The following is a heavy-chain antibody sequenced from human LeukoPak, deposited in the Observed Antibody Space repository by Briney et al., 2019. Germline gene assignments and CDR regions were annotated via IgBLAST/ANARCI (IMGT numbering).Heavy chain of an antibody. D-gene: IGHD3-10*01. J-gene: IGHJ3*02. Sequence: PGGSLRLSCAASGFTFHDYAMHWVRQAPGKGLEWVGRIKSKTDGGTTDYAAPVKGRFTISRDDSKNTLYLQMNSLKTEDTAVYYCTTDLVTMVRGAAPPDAFDIWGQGTMVTVSS. CDR2: IKSKTDGGTT. CDR3: TTDLVTMVRGAAPPDAFDI. V-gene: IGHV3-15*01. CDR1: GFTFHDYA.